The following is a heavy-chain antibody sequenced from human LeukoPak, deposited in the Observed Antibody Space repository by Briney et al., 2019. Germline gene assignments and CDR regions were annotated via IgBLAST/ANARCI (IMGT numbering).Heavy chain of an antibody. CDR3: ARGGGDVLPRSPSDY. CDR1: GYTFTSYG. V-gene: IGHV1-18*01. CDR2: ISAYNGNT. D-gene: IGHD2-21*02. Sequence: ASVKVSCKAPGYTFTSYGISWVRQAPGQGLEWMGWISAYNGNTNYAQKLQGRVTMTTDTSTSTAYMELKSLRSDDTAVYYCARGGGDVLPRSPSDYWGQGTLVTVSS. J-gene: IGHJ4*02.